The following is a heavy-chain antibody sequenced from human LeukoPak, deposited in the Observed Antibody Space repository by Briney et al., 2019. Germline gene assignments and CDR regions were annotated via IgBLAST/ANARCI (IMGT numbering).Heavy chain of an antibody. CDR3: ARGYCSSISCYVDY. Sequence: GGSLRLSCAASGFTFSSYAMSWVRQAPGKGLEWVSAISGSGGSTYYADSVKGRFTISRDNSKNTLYLQMNSLRAEDTAVYYCARGYCSSISCYVDYWGQGTLVTVSS. V-gene: IGHV3-23*01. CDR2: ISGSGGST. D-gene: IGHD2-2*01. CDR1: GFTFSSYA. J-gene: IGHJ4*02.